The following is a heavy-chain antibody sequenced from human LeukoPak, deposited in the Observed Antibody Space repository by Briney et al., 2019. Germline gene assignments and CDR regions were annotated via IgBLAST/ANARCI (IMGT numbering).Heavy chain of an antibody. V-gene: IGHV3-74*01. Sequence: GGSLRLSCAASGNYWMHWVRQAPGKGLVWVSHINSDGSWTSYADSVKGRFTISKDNAKNTVYLQMNSLRAEDTAVYYCARKAIFGVVNSYYFDYWGQGTLVTVSS. D-gene: IGHD3-3*01. CDR2: INSDGSWT. J-gene: IGHJ4*02. CDR1: GNYW. CDR3: ARKAIFGVVNSYYFDY.